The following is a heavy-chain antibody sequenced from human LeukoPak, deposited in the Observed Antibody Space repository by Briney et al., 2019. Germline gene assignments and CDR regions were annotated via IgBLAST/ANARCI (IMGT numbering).Heavy chain of an antibody. D-gene: IGHD3-22*01. CDR1: GGSISSYY. CDR2: IYYSGST. CDR3: ARDFITNDSSGYYDWDAFDI. V-gene: IGHV4-59*01. Sequence: SETLSLTCTVSGGSISSYYWSWIRQPPGKGLEWIGYIYYSGSTNYNPSLKSRVTISVDTSKNQFSLKLSSVTAADTAVYYCARDFITNDSSGYYDWDAFDIWGQGTMVTVSS. J-gene: IGHJ3*02.